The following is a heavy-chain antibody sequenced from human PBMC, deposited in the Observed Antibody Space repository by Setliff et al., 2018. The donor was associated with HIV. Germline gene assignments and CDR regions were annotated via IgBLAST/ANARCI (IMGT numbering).Heavy chain of an antibody. D-gene: IGHD5-18*01. J-gene: IGHJ1*01. CDR3: ARGWGYSYALN. CDR1: AGSIRSSTYY. CDR2: IYYSGST. V-gene: IGHV4-39*01. Sequence: PSETLSLTCTVSAGSIRSSTYYWAWIRQPPGKGLEWIGTIYYSGSTYYNPSLKSRATISVDTSKNQFSLKLSSVTAADTAVYYCARGWGYSYALNWGQGTLVTVSS.